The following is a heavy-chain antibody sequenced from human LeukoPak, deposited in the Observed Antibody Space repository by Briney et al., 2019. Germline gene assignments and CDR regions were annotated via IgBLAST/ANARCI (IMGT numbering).Heavy chain of an antibody. CDR2: INPNSSGT. J-gene: IGHJ4*02. CDR1: GYTFSGYY. D-gene: IGHD4-11*01. V-gene: IGHV1-2*02. CDR3: ARLTDDSGY. Sequence: ASVKVSCKASGYTFSGYYIHWVRQAPGQGLEWMGWINPNSSGTNYAQKFRGRVTMTRDTSISTAYLQWSSLKASDTAMYYCARLTDDSGYWGQGTLVTVSS.